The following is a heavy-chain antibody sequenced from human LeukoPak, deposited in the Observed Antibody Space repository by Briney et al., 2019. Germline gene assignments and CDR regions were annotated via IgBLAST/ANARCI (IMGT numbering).Heavy chain of an antibody. D-gene: IGHD3-22*01. Sequence: GGSLRLSCAASGFTFSKYSMNWVRQAPGKGLEWVSSISRSSSNIYYADSVKGRFTISRDNAKSSLYLQMNSLRAEDTALYYCARDSDHYDSSGYFLGIMEGPYWGQGTLVTVSS. CDR2: ISRSSSNI. V-gene: IGHV3-21*06. J-gene: IGHJ4*02. CDR1: GFTFSKYS. CDR3: ARDSDHYDSSGYFLGIMEGPY.